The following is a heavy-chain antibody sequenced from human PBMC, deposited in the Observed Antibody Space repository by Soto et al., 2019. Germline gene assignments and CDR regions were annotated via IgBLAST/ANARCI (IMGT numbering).Heavy chain of an antibody. V-gene: IGHV1-24*01. CDR2: FDPEDGET. Sequence: ASVKVSCKVSGYTLTELSMHWVRQAPGKGLEWMGGFDPEDGETIYAQKFQGRVTMTTDTSASTAYMELSSLRSEDTAVYYCARGTPVWFDPGGQGTLVTVSS. CDR1: GYTLTELS. D-gene: IGHD3-16*01. CDR3: ARGTPVWFDP. J-gene: IGHJ5*02.